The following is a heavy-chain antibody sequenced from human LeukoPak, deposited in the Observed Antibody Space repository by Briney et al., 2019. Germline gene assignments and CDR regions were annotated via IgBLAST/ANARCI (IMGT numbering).Heavy chain of an antibody. Sequence: PGGSLRLSCAASGFTFSSYGMHWVRQAPGKGLEWVAVISYDGSNKYYADSVKGRFTISRDNSKNTLYLQMNRLRAEDTAVYYCAKHLRYSSGWTLFDYWGQGTLVTVSS. CDR3: AKHLRYSSGWTLFDY. CDR1: GFTFSSYG. J-gene: IGHJ4*02. D-gene: IGHD6-19*01. CDR2: ISYDGSNK. V-gene: IGHV3-30*18.